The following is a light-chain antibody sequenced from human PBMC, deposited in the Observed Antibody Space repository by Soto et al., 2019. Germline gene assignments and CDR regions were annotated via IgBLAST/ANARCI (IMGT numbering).Light chain of an antibody. J-gene: IGKJ2*03. Sequence: DIQLTQSPSFLSASVGDGVTVSCRASQDMSTSLAWFQQKAGKVPQLLVYPASTLQDGVPSRFSGSGSGTYFSLTINNLQAEDFATYYCQHLRTYPFSFGQGTKLDIK. CDR2: PAS. CDR3: QHLRTYPFS. V-gene: IGKV1-9*01. CDR1: QDMSTS.